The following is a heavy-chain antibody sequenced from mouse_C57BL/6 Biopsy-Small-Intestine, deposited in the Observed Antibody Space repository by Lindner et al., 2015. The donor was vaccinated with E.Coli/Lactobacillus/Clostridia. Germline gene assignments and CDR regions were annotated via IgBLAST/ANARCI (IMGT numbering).Heavy chain of an antibody. V-gene: IGHV1-39*01. J-gene: IGHJ3*01. D-gene: IGHD2-4*01. CDR1: GYSFTDYN. CDR2: INPNYGTT. Sequence: VQLQESGPELVKPGASVKISCKASGYSFTDYNMNWVKQSNGKSLEWIGVINPNYGTTSYNQKFKGKATLTVNKSSSTAYMELRSLTSEDTAVYYCARDGYYDYDGWFAYWGQGTLVTVSA. CDR3: ARDGYYDYDGWFAY.